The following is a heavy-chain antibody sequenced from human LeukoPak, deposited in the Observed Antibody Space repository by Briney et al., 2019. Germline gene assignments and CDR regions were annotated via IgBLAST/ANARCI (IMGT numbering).Heavy chain of an antibody. CDR3: ARDKATRSLVRGVIIPFDY. CDR2: IYYSGST. Sequence: KPSETLSLTCTVSGGSISSSSYYWGWIRQPPGKGLEWIGSIYYSGSTYYNPSLKSRVTISVDTSKNQLSLKLSSVTAADTAVYYCARDKATRSLVRGVIIPFDYWGQGTLVTVSS. CDR1: GGSISSSSYY. J-gene: IGHJ4*02. D-gene: IGHD3-10*01. V-gene: IGHV4-39*07.